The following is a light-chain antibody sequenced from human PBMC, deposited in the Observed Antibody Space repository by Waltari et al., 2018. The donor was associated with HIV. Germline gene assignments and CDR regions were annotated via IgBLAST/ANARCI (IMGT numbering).Light chain of an antibody. J-gene: IGLJ2*01. Sequence: QSALTQSPSASGSPGQAVTISCTGTSSDVGAYEYVSWYRQQPDKAPKLMIYDVYKRPSGVPDRFSGSKSGNTASLTVSGLQAEDEATYYCSSYAGYKSRVVFGGGTFLTVL. CDR1: SSDVGAYEY. V-gene: IGLV2-8*01. CDR2: DVY. CDR3: SSYAGYKSRVV.